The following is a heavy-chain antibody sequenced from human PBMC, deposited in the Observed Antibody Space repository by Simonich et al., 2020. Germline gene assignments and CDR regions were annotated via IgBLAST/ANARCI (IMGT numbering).Heavy chain of an antibody. J-gene: IGHJ4*02. CDR1: GNTLTGYY. Sequence: QVQLVQSGAEVKKPGASVKVSCKVSGNTLTGYYMHWVGQAPGKGLEWRGWINPNGGGTNNAQKFQGRVTMTRDTYISTAYMELSRLRSDDTAVYYCARYYGDLPFDYWGQGTLVTVSS. D-gene: IGHD3-3*01. V-gene: IGHV1-2*02. CDR2: INPNGGGT. CDR3: ARYYGDLPFDY.